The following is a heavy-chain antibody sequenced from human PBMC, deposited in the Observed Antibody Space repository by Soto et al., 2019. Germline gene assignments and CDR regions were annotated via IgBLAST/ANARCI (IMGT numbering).Heavy chain of an antibody. D-gene: IGHD1-1*01. Sequence: GGSLRLSCAASGFTLSTYTMTWVRQAPGKGLEWVSSVGGSGDGTYYADSVKGRFTISRDNSKNTLYLQMNSLRAEDTAIYYCTREAETATTDDAFDVWGQGTMVTVSS. V-gene: IGHV3-23*01. CDR1: GFTLSTYT. CDR2: VGGSGDGT. J-gene: IGHJ3*01. CDR3: TREAETATTDDAFDV.